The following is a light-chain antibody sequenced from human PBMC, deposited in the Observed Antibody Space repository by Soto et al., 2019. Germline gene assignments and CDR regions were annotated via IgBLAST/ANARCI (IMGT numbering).Light chain of an antibody. V-gene: IGLV2-8*01. CDR1: SSDGGAYNY. CDR2: DVS. CDR3: SSYGGGDLFHVI. J-gene: IGLJ2*01. Sequence: QSALTQPPSASGSPGQSGTISCTGTSSDGGAYNYVSWYQQYTGKAPKLMIYDVSKRPSRVPDRFSGSTSGNTASRTVSGRLADDEAAYYCSSYGGGDLFHVIFGGGTKLTVL.